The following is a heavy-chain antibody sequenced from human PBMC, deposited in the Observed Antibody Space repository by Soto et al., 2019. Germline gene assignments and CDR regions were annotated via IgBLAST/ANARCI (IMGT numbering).Heavy chain of an antibody. Sequence: GGSLRLSCAASGFTFSSYAMSWVRQAPGKGLEWVSAISGSGGSTYYADSVKGRFTISRDNSRNTLYLQMNSLRAEDTAVYYCAKAPRWTGTSRYWGQGTLVTVSS. CDR1: GFTFSSYA. J-gene: IGHJ4*02. V-gene: IGHV3-23*01. D-gene: IGHD1-7*01. CDR2: ISGSGGST. CDR3: AKAPRWTGTSRY.